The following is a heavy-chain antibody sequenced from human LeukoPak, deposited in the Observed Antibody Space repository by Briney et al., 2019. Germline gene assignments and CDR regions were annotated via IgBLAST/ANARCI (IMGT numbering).Heavy chain of an antibody. Sequence: ASVKVSCKASGGTFSSYGISWVRQAPGQGLEWMGWISAYNGDTNYAQKLQGRVTMTTDTSTSTAYMELRSLRSDDTAVYYCARGGIAAAGADDYYYYMDVWGKGTTVTVSS. J-gene: IGHJ6*03. D-gene: IGHD6-13*01. CDR1: GGTFSSYG. CDR3: ARGGIAAAGADDYYYYMDV. CDR2: ISAYNGDT. V-gene: IGHV1-18*01.